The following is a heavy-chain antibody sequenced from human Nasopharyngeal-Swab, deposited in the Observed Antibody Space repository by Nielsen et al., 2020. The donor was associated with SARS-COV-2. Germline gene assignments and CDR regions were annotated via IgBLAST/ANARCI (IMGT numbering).Heavy chain of an antibody. CDR3: ASGRLRFLEWPAEGEFYYYYGMDV. D-gene: IGHD3-3*01. V-gene: IGHV4-4*02. J-gene: IGHJ6*02. Sequence: VRQAPGKGLEWIGEIYHSGSTNYNPSLKSRVTISVDKPKNQFSLKLSSVTAADTAVYYCASGRLRFLEWPAEGEFYYYYGMDVWGQGTTVTVSS. CDR2: IYHSGST.